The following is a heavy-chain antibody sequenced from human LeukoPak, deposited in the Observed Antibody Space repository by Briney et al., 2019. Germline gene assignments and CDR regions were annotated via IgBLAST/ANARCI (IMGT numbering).Heavy chain of an antibody. Sequence: SETLSLTCAVYGGSFSGYYWSWIRQPPGKGREWIGEINHSRSTNYNPSLKSRVTISVVTSKNQFSLKLSSVTAADTAVYYCARGAYIAAAGFFQHWGQGTLVTVSS. V-gene: IGHV4-34*01. D-gene: IGHD6-13*01. J-gene: IGHJ1*01. CDR3: ARGAYIAAAGFFQH. CDR2: INHSRST. CDR1: GGSFSGYY.